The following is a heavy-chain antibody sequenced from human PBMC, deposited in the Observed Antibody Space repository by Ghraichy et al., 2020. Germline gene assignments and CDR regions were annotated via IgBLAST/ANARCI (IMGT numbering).Heavy chain of an antibody. Sequence: SETLSLTCTVSGGSISSYYWSWIRQPPGKGLEWIGYIYTSGTTNYNPSLKSRVTISVDTSKNQFSLKLSSVTAADTDVYYCARHSFDYGGNSAAFDIWGHGTMVTVSS. CDR1: GGSISSYY. D-gene: IGHD4-23*01. CDR2: IYTSGTT. J-gene: IGHJ3*02. V-gene: IGHV4-4*09. CDR3: ARHSFDYGGNSAAFDI.